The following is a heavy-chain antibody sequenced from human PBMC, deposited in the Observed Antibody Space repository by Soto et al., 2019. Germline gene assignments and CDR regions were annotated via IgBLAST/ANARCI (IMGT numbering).Heavy chain of an antibody. V-gene: IGHV3-23*01. CDR1: GFTFSSYA. CDR3: AKDPKTYYDFWSGYLGGVYYYYGMDV. J-gene: IGHJ6*02. CDR2: ISGSGGST. D-gene: IGHD3-3*01. Sequence: LRLSCAASGFTFSSYAMSWVRQAPGKGLEWVSAISGSGGSTYYADSVKGRFTISRDNSKNTLYLQMNSLRAEDTAVYYCAKDPKTYYDFWSGYLGGVYYYYGMDVWGQGTTVTVSS.